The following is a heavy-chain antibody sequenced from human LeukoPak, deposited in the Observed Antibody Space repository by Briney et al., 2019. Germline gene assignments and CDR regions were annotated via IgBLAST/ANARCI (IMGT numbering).Heavy chain of an antibody. CDR1: GGSITNKNYY. D-gene: IGHD6-13*01. CDR2: IYYDGRT. V-gene: IGHV4-39*07. CDR3: ARGGIAAAVRYFDL. Sequence: SETLSLTCSVSGGSITNKNYYWGWIRQPPGKGLEWIGNIYYDGRTYYNPSLKSRVTISVDTSKNQFSLKLSSVTAADTAVYYCARGGIAAAVRYFDLWGRGTLVTVSS. J-gene: IGHJ2*01.